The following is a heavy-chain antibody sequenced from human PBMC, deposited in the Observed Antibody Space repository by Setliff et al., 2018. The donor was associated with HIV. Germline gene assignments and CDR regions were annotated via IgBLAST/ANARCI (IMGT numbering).Heavy chain of an antibody. J-gene: IGHJ5*02. CDR2: IDPNSGET. V-gene: IGHV1-2*02. D-gene: IGHD3-3*01. Sequence: SAYFIHWVRQAPGQGPEWMGWIDPNSGETSFAQKFQGRVTMTSDTSISTASLELSRLRSDDTAVYYCARTEYYDFWSGPRGFDPWGQGTLVTVSS. CDR3: ARTEYYDFWSGPRGFDP. CDR1: SAYF.